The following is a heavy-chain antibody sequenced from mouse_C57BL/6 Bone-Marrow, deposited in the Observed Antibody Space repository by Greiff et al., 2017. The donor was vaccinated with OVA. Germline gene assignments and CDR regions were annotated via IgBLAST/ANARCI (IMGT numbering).Heavy chain of an antibody. CDR3: ARRNYRAWFAY. CDR2: IYPGDGDT. Sequence: QVQLQQSGAELVKPGASVKISCKASGYAFSSYWMNWVKQRPGKGLEWIGQIYPGDGDTNYNGKFKGKATLTADKSSSTAYMELRSLTSEDSAVYFCARRNYRAWFAYWGQGTLVTVSA. CDR1: GYAFSSYW. J-gene: IGHJ3*01. V-gene: IGHV1-80*01. D-gene: IGHD1-1*01.